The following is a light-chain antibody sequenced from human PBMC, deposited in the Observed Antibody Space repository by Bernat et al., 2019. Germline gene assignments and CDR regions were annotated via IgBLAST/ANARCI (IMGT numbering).Light chain of an antibody. J-gene: IGLJ3*02. V-gene: IGLV2-14*01. Sequence: QSALTQPASVSGSPGQSNTIACTGTTSDSGGYKYVSWYQKYPGKAPKLMIFDVTNRPSGVSNRFSGSKPVNTASLIISGLQAEDEADDYGSSYTSCNPLVFGGGTTFPVL. CDR1: TSDSGGYKY. CDR3: SSYTSCNPLV. CDR2: DVT.